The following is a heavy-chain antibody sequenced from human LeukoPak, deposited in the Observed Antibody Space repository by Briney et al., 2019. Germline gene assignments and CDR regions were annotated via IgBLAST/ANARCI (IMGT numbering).Heavy chain of an antibody. CDR1: GGSISSYY. CDR2: IYYSGST. CDR3: ARITPRNYYGSGSYRSELDY. D-gene: IGHD3-10*01. J-gene: IGHJ4*02. V-gene: IGHV4-59*01. Sequence: SETLSLTCTVSGGSISSYYWSWIRQPPGKGLEWIGYIYYSGSTNYNPSLKSRVTISVDTSKNQFSLKLSSVTAADTAVYYCARITPRNYYGSGSYRSELDYWGQGTLVTVSS.